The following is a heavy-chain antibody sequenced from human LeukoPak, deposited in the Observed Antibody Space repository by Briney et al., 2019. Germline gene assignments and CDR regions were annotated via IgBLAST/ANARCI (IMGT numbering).Heavy chain of an antibody. D-gene: IGHD3-10*01. V-gene: IGHV4-59*12. CDR1: GGSISSYY. CDR2: IYYSGST. J-gene: IGHJ4*02. Sequence: PSETLSLTCTVSGGSISSYYWSWIRQPPGKGLEWIGCIYYSGSTNYNPSFKSRVAISVDTSKNQFSLKLSSVTAADTAVYYCARLRITMVRGVYYFDYWGQGTLVTVSS. CDR3: ARLRITMVRGVYYFDY.